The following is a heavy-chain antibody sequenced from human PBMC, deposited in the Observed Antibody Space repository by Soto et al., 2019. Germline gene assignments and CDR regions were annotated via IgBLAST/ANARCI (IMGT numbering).Heavy chain of an antibody. V-gene: IGHV1-69*06. CDR1: GGTFSSYA. Sequence: SVKVSCKASGGTFSSYAISWVRQAPGQGLEWMGGIIPIFGTANYAQKFQGRVTITADKSTSTAYMELSSLRSEDTAVYYCARDTIFGVVITDYYYGMDVWGQGTTVTVSS. D-gene: IGHD3-3*01. CDR3: ARDTIFGVVITDYYYGMDV. CDR2: IIPIFGTA. J-gene: IGHJ6*02.